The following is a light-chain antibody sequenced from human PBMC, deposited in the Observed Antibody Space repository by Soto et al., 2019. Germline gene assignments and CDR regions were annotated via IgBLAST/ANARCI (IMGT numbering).Light chain of an antibody. CDR2: AAS. V-gene: IGKV1-39*01. CDR1: QSISSY. J-gene: IGKJ1*01. Sequence: DIQMTQSPSSLSASVGDRVTITCRASQSISSYLNWYQQKPGKAPMLLIYAASSLQSGVPSRFSGSGSGTDFTLTISSLQPEDFATYYCQQSYSTLAWTFGQGTKVEIK. CDR3: QQSYSTLAWT.